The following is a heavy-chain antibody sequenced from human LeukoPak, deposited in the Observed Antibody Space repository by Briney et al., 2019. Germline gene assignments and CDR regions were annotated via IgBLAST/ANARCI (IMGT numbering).Heavy chain of an antibody. CDR2: ISYDGSKK. Sequence: GRSLRLTCAASGFTFSNYGMHWVRPAQGKGLEWVAVISYDGSKKYYVDSVKGRFTISRDNSNNTLFLQMNSLRPEDTAVYYWALASMASAGCFDYWGQGTLVTVSS. D-gene: IGHD6-13*01. J-gene: IGHJ4*02. V-gene: IGHV3-30*03. CDR3: ALASMASAGCFDY. CDR1: GFTFSNYG.